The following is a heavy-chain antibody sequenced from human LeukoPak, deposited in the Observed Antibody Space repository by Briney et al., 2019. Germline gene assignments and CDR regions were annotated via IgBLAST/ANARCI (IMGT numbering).Heavy chain of an antibody. CDR1: GYSFTSYW. CDR2: MYPGVSDT. V-gene: IGHV5-51*01. Sequence: GGPRNIPGKCSGYSFTSYWIAWVRHMPGKGLEWRGIMYPGVSDTRYSPSFQGQVTSSADKSISTAYLQWSSLKASDTAIYYCARSEYSSSHFDYWGQGTLVTVSS. CDR3: ARSEYSSSHFDY. J-gene: IGHJ4*02. D-gene: IGHD6-6*01.